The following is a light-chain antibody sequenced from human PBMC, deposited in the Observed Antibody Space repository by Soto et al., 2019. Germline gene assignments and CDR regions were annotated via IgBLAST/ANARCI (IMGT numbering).Light chain of an antibody. CDR3: QQRNTWPLT. Sequence: EIVLTQSPATLSLSPGERATLSCRASQSVSSYLAWYQQQPGQAPRLLIYDASNMATGIPARFSGSGSGTDFTLTISSLESEDFAVYYCQQRNTWPLTFGGGTKVVIK. CDR2: DAS. V-gene: IGKV3-11*01. CDR1: QSVSSY. J-gene: IGKJ4*01.